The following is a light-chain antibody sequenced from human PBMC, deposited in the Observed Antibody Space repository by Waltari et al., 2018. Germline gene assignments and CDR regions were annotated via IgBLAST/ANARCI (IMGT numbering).Light chain of an antibody. CDR1: KSVFYSSNNKNY. CDR3: QQYYTTPYT. J-gene: IGKJ2*01. V-gene: IGKV4-1*01. CDR2: WAS. Sequence: DIVMTQSPDSLAVSLGERATINCKSSKSVFYSSNNKNYLAWYQQKPGQPPNLLIYWASTRESGVPDRFSGSGSGTDFTLTISSLQAEDVAVYYCQQYYTTPYTFGQGTKLEIK.